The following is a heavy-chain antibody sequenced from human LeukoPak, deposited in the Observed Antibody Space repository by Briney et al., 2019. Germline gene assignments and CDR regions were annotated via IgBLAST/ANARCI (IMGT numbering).Heavy chain of an antibody. CDR1: GGSISSSSYY. D-gene: IGHD5-24*01. CDR2: FYYSGST. CDR3: ARGARAGYNLEPFDY. J-gene: IGHJ4*02. V-gene: IGHV4-39*01. Sequence: SETLSLTCIVSGGSISSSSYYWGWIRQSPGKGLEWIGSFYYSGSTYYNPSLKSRVTISVDTSKNQFSLKLSSVTAADTAVYYCARGARAGYNLEPFDYWGQGTLVTVSS.